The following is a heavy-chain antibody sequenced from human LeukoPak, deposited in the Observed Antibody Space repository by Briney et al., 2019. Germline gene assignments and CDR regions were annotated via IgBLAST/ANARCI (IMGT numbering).Heavy chain of an antibody. CDR2: LNSDGSTI. D-gene: IGHD6-19*01. V-gene: IGHV3-74*01. CDR3: ATSPPYSSGYNS. Sequence: GGSLRLSCATSGFRFSSYWMHWVRQAPGKGLVWVARLNSDGSTIDYADSVKGRFTISRDNAKSTLYLQMNSLKAEDSAIYYRATSPPYSSGYNSWGQGTSVTVSS. J-gene: IGHJ4*02. CDR1: GFRFSSYW.